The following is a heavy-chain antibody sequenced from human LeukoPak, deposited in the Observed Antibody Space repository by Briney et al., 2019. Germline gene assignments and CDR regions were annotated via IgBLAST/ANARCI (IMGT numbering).Heavy chain of an antibody. D-gene: IGHD2-15*01. Sequence: PSETLSLTCAVYGGSFSGYYWSRIRQPPGKGLERFGNINHSESNNYNPSLKSLVIITVDSSKTQFSLKLSSVTAADTAVYYCARCLRGYLNWFDPWGQGTLVTVSS. CDR1: GGSFSGYY. J-gene: IGHJ5*02. CDR3: ARCLRGYLNWFDP. V-gene: IGHV4-34*01. CDR2: INHSESN.